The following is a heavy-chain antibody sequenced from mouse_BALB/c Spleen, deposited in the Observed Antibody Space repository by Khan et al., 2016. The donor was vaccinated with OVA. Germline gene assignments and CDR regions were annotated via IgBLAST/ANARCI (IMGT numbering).Heavy chain of an antibody. Sequence: EVELVESGGDLVKPGGSLKLSCAASGFTFSTYGMSWVRQAPDKRLEWVATVSTGGSYTYYPDSEKGRFTSSRDNAKNTLYLQMSGLRSEDTAMFYCTRLDYYYDCEGFAYWGQGTLVTVSA. D-gene: IGHD1-1*01. J-gene: IGHJ3*01. V-gene: IGHV5-6*01. CDR1: GFTFSTYG. CDR3: TRLDYYYDCEGFAY. CDR2: VSTGGSYT.